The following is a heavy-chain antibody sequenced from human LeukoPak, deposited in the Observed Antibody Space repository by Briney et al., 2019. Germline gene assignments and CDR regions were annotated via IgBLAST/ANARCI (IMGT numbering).Heavy chain of an antibody. CDR1: GFTVGSNY. CDR2: IYSSGST. J-gene: IGHJ4*02. CDR3: ASRIATAGSVDY. D-gene: IGHD6-13*01. Sequence: GGSLRLSCAASGFTVGSNYMSWVRQAPGKGLEWVSVIYSSGSTYYADSVKGRSTISRDNSKNTLHLQMNTLRAEDTAVYYCASRIATAGSVDYWGQGTLVTVSS. V-gene: IGHV3-53*01.